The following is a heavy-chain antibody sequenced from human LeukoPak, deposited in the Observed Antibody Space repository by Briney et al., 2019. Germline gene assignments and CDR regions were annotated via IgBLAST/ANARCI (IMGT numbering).Heavy chain of an antibody. D-gene: IGHD3-10*01. Sequence: SETLSLTCTVSGGSMSNFYWSWIRQFPGKGLEWIGYIYYSGGTNYNPSLNSRVTISLDTSKTQFSLKLRSVTAADTAVYYCARGGEDYYGSGTYSVFWYFDLWGRGTLVTVSS. CDR3: ARGGEDYYGSGTYSVFWYFDL. J-gene: IGHJ2*01. CDR2: IYYSGGT. CDR1: GGSMSNFY. V-gene: IGHV4-59*01.